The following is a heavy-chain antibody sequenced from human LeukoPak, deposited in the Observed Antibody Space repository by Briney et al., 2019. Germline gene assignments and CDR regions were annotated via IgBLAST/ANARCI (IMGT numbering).Heavy chain of an antibody. CDR2: ISSSGSTI. V-gene: IGHV3-11*01. CDR1: GFTFSDYY. J-gene: IGHJ4*02. D-gene: IGHD6-13*01. CDR3: AKSELSVAAARTFGY. Sequence: GGSLRLSCAASGFTFSDYYMSWIRQAPGKGLEWVSYISSSGSTIYYADSVKGRFTISRDNAKNSLYLQMNSLRAEDTALYYCAKSELSVAAARTFGYWGQGTLVTVSS.